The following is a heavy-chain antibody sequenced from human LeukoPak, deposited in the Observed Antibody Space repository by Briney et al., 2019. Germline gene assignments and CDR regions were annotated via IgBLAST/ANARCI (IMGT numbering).Heavy chain of an antibody. J-gene: IGHJ4*02. CDR1: GGSISSSSYY. CDR2: IYYSGST. V-gene: IGHV4-39*01. Sequence: SETLSLTCTVSGGSISSSSYYWGWIRQPPGKGLEWIGSIYYSGSTYYNPSLKSRVTISVDTSKNQFSLKLSSVTAADTAVYYCARHTEFIKGGGRPDYWGQGTLVTVSS. CDR3: ARHTEFIKGGGRPDY. D-gene: IGHD1-14*01.